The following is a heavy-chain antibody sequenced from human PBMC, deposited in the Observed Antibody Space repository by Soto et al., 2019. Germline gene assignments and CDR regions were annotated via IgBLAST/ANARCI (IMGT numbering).Heavy chain of an antibody. J-gene: IGHJ5*02. CDR2: ISYDGSNK. D-gene: IGHD6-19*01. CDR3: ARGLAVAWGWFDP. V-gene: IGHV3-30-3*01. CDR1: GFTFSSYA. Sequence: QVQLVESGGGVVQPGRSLRLSCAASGFTFSSYAMHWVRQAPGKGLEWVAVISYDGSNKYYADSVKGRFTISRDNSKNTLYLQMNSLRAEDTAVYYCARGLAVAWGWFDPWGQGTLVTVSS.